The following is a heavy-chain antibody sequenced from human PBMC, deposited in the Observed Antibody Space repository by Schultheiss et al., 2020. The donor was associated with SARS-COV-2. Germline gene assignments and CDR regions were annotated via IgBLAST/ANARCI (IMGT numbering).Heavy chain of an antibody. D-gene: IGHD4-23*01. CDR1: GFTFSSYG. CDR3: ARDRWRGFDY. Sequence: GGSLRLSCAASGFTFSSYGMHWVRQAPGKGLEWVTVISYDGSSKYYADSVKGRFTMSRDNSKNTLYLQMNSLRAEDTAVYYCARDRWRGFDYWGQGTLVTVSS. V-gene: IGHV3-30*19. J-gene: IGHJ4*02. CDR2: ISYDGSSK.